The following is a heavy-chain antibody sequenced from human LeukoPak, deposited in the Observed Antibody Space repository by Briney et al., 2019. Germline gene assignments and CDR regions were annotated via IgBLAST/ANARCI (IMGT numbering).Heavy chain of an antibody. CDR3: AREFPSTTASYYFDY. CDR2: IKQDGSEK. CDR1: GFTFSSYW. D-gene: IGHD1-1*01. J-gene: IGHJ4*02. V-gene: IGHV3-7*01. Sequence: PRGYLRLSSAASGFTFSSYWMSWLRQAPGKGLEGVANIKQDGSEKYYMDSVKGRFTTSRDNAKNSLYLRMISLRAEDTALYYCAREFPSTTASYYFDYWGQGTLVTVSS.